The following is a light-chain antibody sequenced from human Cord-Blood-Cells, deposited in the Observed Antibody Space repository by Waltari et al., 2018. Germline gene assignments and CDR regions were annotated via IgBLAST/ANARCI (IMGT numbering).Light chain of an antibody. CDR2: AGS. CDR1: QGISSY. Sequence: AIRMTQSPSSLSASTGDRVTITCRASQGISSYLAWYQQKPGKAPKLLIYAGSTLQSWVPLRFSGSGSGTEFTLTISCLQSEDFATYYCQQYYSYPMYTFGQGTKLEIK. J-gene: IGKJ2*01. V-gene: IGKV1-8*01. CDR3: QQYYSYPMYT.